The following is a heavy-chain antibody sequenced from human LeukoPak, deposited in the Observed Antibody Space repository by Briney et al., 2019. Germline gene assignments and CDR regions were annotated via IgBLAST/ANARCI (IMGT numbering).Heavy chain of an antibody. V-gene: IGHV4-34*01. D-gene: IGHD3-22*01. J-gene: IGHJ4*02. CDR1: GGSFSGYY. CDR2: INHSGST. Sequence: SETLSLTCAVYGGSFSGYYWSWIRQPPGKGLEWTGEINHSGSTNYNPSLKSRVTISVDTSKNQFSLKLSSVTAADTAVYYCARGQRLHYDSSGYKALSYWGQGTLVTVPS. CDR3: ARGQRLHYDSSGYKALSY.